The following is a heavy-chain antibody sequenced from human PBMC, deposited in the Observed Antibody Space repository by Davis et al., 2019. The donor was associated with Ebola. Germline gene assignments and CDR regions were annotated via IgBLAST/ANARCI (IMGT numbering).Heavy chain of an antibody. D-gene: IGHD3-10*01. CDR1: GFTFDDYG. Sequence: PGGSLRLSCAASGFTFDDYGMSWVRQAPGKGLEWVSYISSSSSTIYYADSVKGRFTISRDNAKNSLYLQMNSLRDEDTAVYYCARDRYYYGSGSYGDWGQGTLVTVSS. CDR2: ISSSSSTI. CDR3: ARDRYYYGSGSYGD. J-gene: IGHJ4*02. V-gene: IGHV3-48*02.